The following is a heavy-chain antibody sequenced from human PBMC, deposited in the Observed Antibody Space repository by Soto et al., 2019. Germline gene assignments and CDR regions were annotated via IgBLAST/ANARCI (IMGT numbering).Heavy chain of an antibody. CDR3: AREPYCSGGSCYSWFDP. D-gene: IGHD2-15*01. CDR2: IIPIFGTA. J-gene: IGHJ5*02. V-gene: IGHV1-69*01. CDR1: GGTFSSYA. Sequence: QVQLVHSGAEVKKPGSSVKVSCKASGGTFSSYAISWVRQAPGQGLEWMGGIIPIFGTANYAQKFQGRVTITADESTSTAYMELSSLRSEDTAVYYCAREPYCSGGSCYSWFDPWCQGTLVTVSS.